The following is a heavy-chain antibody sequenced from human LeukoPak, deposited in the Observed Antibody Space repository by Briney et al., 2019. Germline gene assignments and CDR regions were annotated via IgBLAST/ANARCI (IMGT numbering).Heavy chain of an antibody. CDR1: GGSISSSAYY. V-gene: IGHV4-39*01. Sequence: PSETLSLTCTVSGGSISSSAYYWGWIRQPPGKGLEWIGSISYRGNSYYNASLKSRVNISVDTARSQFSLKLSSVTAADTAVYYCARRTTMVRGEYFDFWGQGALVTVSS. CDR2: ISYRGNS. D-gene: IGHD3-10*01. CDR3: ARRTTMVRGEYFDF. J-gene: IGHJ4*02.